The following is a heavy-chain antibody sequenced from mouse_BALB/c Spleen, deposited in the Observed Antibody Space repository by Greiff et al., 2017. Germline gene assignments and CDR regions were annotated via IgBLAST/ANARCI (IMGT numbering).Heavy chain of an antibody. D-gene: IGHD2-4*01. CDR1: GYTFSSYW. CDR2: ILPGSGST. CDR3: AGGMITTGFGPHYYAMDY. V-gene: IGHV1-9*01. Sequence: VKLMESGAELMKPGASVKISCKATGYTFSSYWIEWVKQRPGHGLEWIGEILPGSGSTNYNEKFKGKATFTADTSSNTAYMQLSSLTSEDSAVYYCAGGMITTGFGPHYYAMDYWGQGTSVTVSS. J-gene: IGHJ4*01.